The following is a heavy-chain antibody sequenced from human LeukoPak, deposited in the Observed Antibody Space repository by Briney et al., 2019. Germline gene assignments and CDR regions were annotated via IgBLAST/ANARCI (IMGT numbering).Heavy chain of an antibody. J-gene: IGHJ4*02. V-gene: IGHV4-34*01. CDR2: IYHSGST. CDR3: AREGRKGGYNFAY. Sequence: SETLSLTCAVYGGSFSGYYWSWIRQPPGKGLEWIGSIYHSGSTYYNPSLKSRVTISVDTSKNQFSLKLSSVTAADTAVYYCAREGRKGGYNFAYWGQGTLVTVSS. D-gene: IGHD5-24*01. CDR1: GGSFSGYY.